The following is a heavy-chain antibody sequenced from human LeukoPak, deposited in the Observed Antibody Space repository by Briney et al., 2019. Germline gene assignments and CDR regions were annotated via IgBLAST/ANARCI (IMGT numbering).Heavy chain of an antibody. J-gene: IGHJ6*03. D-gene: IGHD3-9*01. CDR2: IIPIFGTA. CDR1: GGTFSSYA. CDR3: AREQYYDILTGYLPHRRPNYMDV. V-gene: IGHV1-69*05. Sequence: SVKVSCKASGGTFSSYAISWVRQAPGQGLEWMGRIIPIFGTANYAQKFQGRVTITTDESTSTAYMELSSLRSEDTAVYYCAREQYYDILTGYLPHRRPNYMDVWGKGTTVTVSS.